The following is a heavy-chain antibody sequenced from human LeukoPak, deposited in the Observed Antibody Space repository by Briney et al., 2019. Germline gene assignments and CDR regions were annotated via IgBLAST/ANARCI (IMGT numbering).Heavy chain of an antibody. V-gene: IGHV3-21*01. Sequence: GGSLRLSCAASGFTFSSYSMNWVRQAPGKGLEWVSSISSSSSYIYYADSVKGRFTISRDNAKNSLYLQMNSLRAEDTAVYYCARDCGDSYGYPTDYCYYYMDVWGKGTTVTVSS. CDR3: ARDCGDSYGYPTDYCYYYMDV. CDR2: ISSSSSYI. D-gene: IGHD5-18*01. CDR1: GFTFSSYS. J-gene: IGHJ6*03.